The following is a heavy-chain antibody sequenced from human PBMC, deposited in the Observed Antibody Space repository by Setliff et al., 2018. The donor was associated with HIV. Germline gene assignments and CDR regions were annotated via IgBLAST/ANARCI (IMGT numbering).Heavy chain of an antibody. V-gene: IGHV1-18*04. J-gene: IGHJ4*02. CDR1: GYTFTGYY. CDR2: IGTYNGDT. D-gene: IGHD2-2*01. Sequence: GASVKVSCKASGYTFTGYYMHWVRQAPGQGLEWMGWIGTYNGDTNYAQKLQGRVTMTTDTSTSTAYMELRSLRSDDTAVYYCARGYCSSTSCYGIYYFDNWGQGTPVTVSS. CDR3: ARGYCSSTSCYGIYYFDN.